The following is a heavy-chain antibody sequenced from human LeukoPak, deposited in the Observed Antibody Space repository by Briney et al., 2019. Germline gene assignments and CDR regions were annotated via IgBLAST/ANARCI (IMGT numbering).Heavy chain of an antibody. D-gene: IGHD2-15*01. CDR2: INPKGGGT. J-gene: IGHJ4*01. CDR1: GNTFTDYY. V-gene: IGHV1-2*07. Sequence: AAVKHSSWTSGNTFTDYYMHGVRQPPGQGLEWMGWINPKGGGTKYAHKFQGRVTMTRDTSISTAYMELSRLRSDDTAVYCSANEAVLYWGERTVTVAS. CDR3: ANEAVLY.